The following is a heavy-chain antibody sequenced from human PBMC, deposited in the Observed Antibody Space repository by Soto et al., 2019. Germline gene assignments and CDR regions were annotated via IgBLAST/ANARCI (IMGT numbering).Heavy chain of an antibody. CDR3: ARGTQWLVRRRGYYFDY. V-gene: IGHV4-31*03. Sequence: QVQLQESGPGLVKPSQTLSLTCTVSGGSISSGGYYWSWIRQHPGKGLEWIGYIYYSGSTYYNPSLKSRVTTSVDTSKNQFSLKLSSVTAADTAVYYCARGTQWLVRRRGYYFDYWGQGTLVTVSS. J-gene: IGHJ4*02. CDR1: GGSISSGGYY. CDR2: IYYSGST. D-gene: IGHD6-19*01.